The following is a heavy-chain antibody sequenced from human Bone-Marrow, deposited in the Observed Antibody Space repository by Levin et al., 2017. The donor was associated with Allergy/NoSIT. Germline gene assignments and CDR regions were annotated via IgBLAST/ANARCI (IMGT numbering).Heavy chain of an antibody. V-gene: IGHV3-73*01. CDR3: MRHRILGDPDAFDS. CDR1: GFTFSDSA. J-gene: IGHJ3*02. Sequence: PGESLKISCAASGFTFSDSAIHWVRQASGKGLEWVGRIRSKANNYATTYGASVKGRFTISRDDSKNTAYLQMNTLKTEDTAVYYCMRHRILGDPDAFDSWGQGTMVTVSS. CDR2: IRSKANNYAT. D-gene: IGHD4-17*01.